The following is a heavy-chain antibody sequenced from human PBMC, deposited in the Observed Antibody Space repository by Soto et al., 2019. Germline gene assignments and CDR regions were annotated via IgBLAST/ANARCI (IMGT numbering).Heavy chain of an antibody. CDR2: IAGSGGNT. Sequence: VQLLESGGGLVQPGGSLTLSSAASGFPFSGYAMSWVRQAPGKGLEWVSAIAGSGGNTYYADSVKGRFTISRDNFKNTLYLQMKSLRGEDTAIYYCVNDPLRNGHNGFDPCGQGTLVTVSS. D-gene: IGHD5-12*01. CDR3: VNDPLRNGHNGFDP. CDR1: GFPFSGYA. V-gene: IGHV3-23*01. J-gene: IGHJ5*02.